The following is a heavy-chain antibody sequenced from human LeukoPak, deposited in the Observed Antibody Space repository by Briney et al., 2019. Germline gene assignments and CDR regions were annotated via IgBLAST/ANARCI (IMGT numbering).Heavy chain of an antibody. CDR2: ISAYNGNT. D-gene: IGHD3-22*01. V-gene: IGHV1-18*01. J-gene: IGHJ4*02. CDR1: GYTLTCYG. Sequence: ASVKVSCKASGYTLTCYGISWVRQAPGQGLEWMGWISAYNGNTNYAQKLQGRVTMTTDTSTSTAYMELRSLRSDDTAVYYCARARTMIEFDYWGQGTLVTVSS. CDR3: ARARTMIEFDY.